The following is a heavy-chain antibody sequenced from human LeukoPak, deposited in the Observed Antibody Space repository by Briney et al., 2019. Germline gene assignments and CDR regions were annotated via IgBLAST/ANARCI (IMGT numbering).Heavy chain of an antibody. V-gene: IGHV1-18*01. CDR1: GYTFTIYG. D-gene: IGHD3-3*01. J-gene: IGHJ4*02. CDR2: ISPYNGNT. Sequence: GASVKVSCKTSGYTFTIYGISWVRQAPGQGLEWMGWISPYNGNTSYAQKLQGRVTMTTDTSTSTAYMELRSLRSDDTAVYYCARDSYTGFWSGYYSVNNFDYWGQGTLVTVSS. CDR3: ARDSYTGFWSGYYSVNNFDY.